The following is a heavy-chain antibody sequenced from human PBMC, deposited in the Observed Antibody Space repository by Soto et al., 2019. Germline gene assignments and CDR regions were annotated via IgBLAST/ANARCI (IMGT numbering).Heavy chain of an antibody. CDR1: GGPISSGGYY. CDR2: IYYSGST. V-gene: IGHV4-31*03. CDR3: ARTFYGYDEDYYYGMDV. J-gene: IGHJ6*02. D-gene: IGHD5-18*01. Sequence: SGTLSPPCTFSGGPISSGGYYWSLIRQHPGKGLEWIGYIYYSGSTYYNPSLKSRVTISVDTSKNQFSLKLSSVTAADTAVYYCARTFYGYDEDYYYGMDVWGQGTTVTVSS.